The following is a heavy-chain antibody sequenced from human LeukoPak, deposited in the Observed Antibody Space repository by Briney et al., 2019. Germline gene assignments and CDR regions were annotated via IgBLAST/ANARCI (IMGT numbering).Heavy chain of an antibody. D-gene: IGHD4-17*01. J-gene: IGHJ4*02. Sequence: ASVKVSCKASGYTFTGYYMHWVRQAPGQGLEWTGWINPNSGGTNYAQKFQGRVTMTRDTSISTAYMELSRLRSDDTAVYYCARTGVYGDRTYYFDYWGQGTLVTVSS. CDR1: GYTFTGYY. CDR3: ARTGVYGDRTYYFDY. V-gene: IGHV1-2*02. CDR2: INPNSGGT.